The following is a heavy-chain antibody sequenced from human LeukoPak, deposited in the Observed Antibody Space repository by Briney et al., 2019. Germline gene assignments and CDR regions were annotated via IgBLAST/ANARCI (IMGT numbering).Heavy chain of an antibody. V-gene: IGHV1-24*01. CDR2: FDTEDGGT. Sequence: ASVPVSCMVSRYTLTELSMHWVRQAPGKGLEWVGGFDTEDGGTMYGQKFQGRGTMTEDTLTDRAYIELSRLRSEHTVVYYCATDLVCGSTSCFGFCSYYYGMDVWGQGTTVTVSS. CDR3: ATDLVCGSTSCFGFCSYYYGMDV. CDR1: RYTLTELS. D-gene: IGHD2-2*01. J-gene: IGHJ6*02.